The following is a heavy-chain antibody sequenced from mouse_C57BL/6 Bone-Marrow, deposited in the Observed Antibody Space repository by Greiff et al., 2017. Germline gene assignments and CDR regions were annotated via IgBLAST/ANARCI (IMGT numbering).Heavy chain of an antibody. CDR1: GYTFTRYW. V-gene: IGHV1-64*01. CDR3: AKGGGNYAMDY. J-gene: IGHJ4*01. Sequence: QVQLQQPGAELVKPGASVKLSCKASGYTFTRYWMHWVKQRPGQGLEWIGMIHPNSGSTNYNEKFKSKATLTVDKSSSTAYMQLSSLTSADSAVYYGAKGGGNYAMDYWGQGTSVTVSS. CDR2: IHPNSGST.